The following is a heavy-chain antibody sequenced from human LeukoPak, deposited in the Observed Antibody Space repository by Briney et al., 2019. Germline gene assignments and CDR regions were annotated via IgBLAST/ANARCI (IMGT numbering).Heavy chain of an antibody. V-gene: IGHV1-18*01. Sequence: ASVKVSCKASRDIFTNYAISWVRQAPGQGLEWMGWISTYNGNTNYAQKLQGRVTMTTDTSTSTAYMELRSLRSDDTAVYYCARGMGPTTLADFDYWGQGTLVTVSS. J-gene: IGHJ4*02. CDR2: ISTYNGNT. CDR1: RDIFTNYA. CDR3: ARGMGPTTLADFDY. D-gene: IGHD1-26*01.